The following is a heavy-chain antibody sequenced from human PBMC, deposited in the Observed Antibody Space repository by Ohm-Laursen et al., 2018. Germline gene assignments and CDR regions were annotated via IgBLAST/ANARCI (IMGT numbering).Heavy chain of an antibody. D-gene: IGHD3-22*01. CDR3: ARVYGSSGYYTDY. CDR2: INSDGSST. V-gene: IGHV3-74*01. Sequence: SLRLSCTASGFTFSSYWMHWVRQAPGKGLVWVSRINSDGSSTSYADSVKGRFTISRDNAKNTLYLQMNSLRAEDTAVYYCARVYGSSGYYTDYWGQGTLVTVSS. CDR1: GFTFSSYW. J-gene: IGHJ4*02.